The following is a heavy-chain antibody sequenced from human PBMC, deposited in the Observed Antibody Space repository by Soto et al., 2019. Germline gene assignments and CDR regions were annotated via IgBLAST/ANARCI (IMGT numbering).Heavy chain of an antibody. V-gene: IGHV3-21*01. CDR1: GFTFSSYS. CDR3: ARDWGYCSSTSCYSGYYYYGMDV. J-gene: IGHJ6*02. CDR2: ISSSSSYI. Sequence: GSLRLSCAASGFTFSSYSMNWVRQAPGKGLEWVSSISSSSSYIYYADSVKGRFTISRDNAKNSLYLQMNSLRAEDTAVYYCARDWGYCSSTSCYSGYYYYGMDVWGQGTTVTVSS. D-gene: IGHD2-2*02.